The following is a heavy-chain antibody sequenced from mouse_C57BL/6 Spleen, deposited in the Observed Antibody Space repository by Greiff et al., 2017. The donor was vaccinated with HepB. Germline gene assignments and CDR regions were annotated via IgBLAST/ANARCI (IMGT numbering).Heavy chain of an antibody. CDR2: IDPEDGDT. D-gene: IGHD4-1*01. CDR3: TTNWDDFDY. CDR1: GFNIKDYY. J-gene: IGHJ2*01. Sequence: QLQQSGAELVRPGASVKLSCTASGFNIKDYYMHWVKQRPEQGLEWIGRIDPEDGDTEYAPKFQGKATMTADTSSNPAYLQLSSLTSEHTAVYYCTTNWDDFDYWGQGTTLTVSS. V-gene: IGHV14-1*01.